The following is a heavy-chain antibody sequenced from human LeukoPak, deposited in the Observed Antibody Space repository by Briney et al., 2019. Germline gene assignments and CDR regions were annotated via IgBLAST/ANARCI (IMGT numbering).Heavy chain of an antibody. CDR2: IYYSGST. CDR3: ARDSGSFDY. J-gene: IGHJ4*02. D-gene: IGHD3-10*01. Sequence: PSETVSLTCTVSGGSISSYYWSWIRQPPGKGLEWIGYIYYSGSTNYNPSLKSRVTISVDTSKNQFSLKLSSVTAADTAVYYCARDSGSFDYWGQGTLVTVSS. CDR1: GGSISSYY. V-gene: IGHV4-59*01.